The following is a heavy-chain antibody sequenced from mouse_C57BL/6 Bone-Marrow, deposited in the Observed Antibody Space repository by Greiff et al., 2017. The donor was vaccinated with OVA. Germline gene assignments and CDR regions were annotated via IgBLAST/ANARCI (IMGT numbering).Heavy chain of an antibody. CDR1: GYTFTSYG. Sequence: QVQLQQSGAELARPGASVKLSCKASGYTFTSYGISWVKQRTGQGLEWIGEIYPRSGNTYYNEQFKGKATLTADKSSSTAYMELRSLTSGDSAVYFCAGSPRAPFAYWGQGTLVTVSA. J-gene: IGHJ3*01. V-gene: IGHV1-81*01. CDR2: IYPRSGNT. CDR3: AGSPRAPFAY.